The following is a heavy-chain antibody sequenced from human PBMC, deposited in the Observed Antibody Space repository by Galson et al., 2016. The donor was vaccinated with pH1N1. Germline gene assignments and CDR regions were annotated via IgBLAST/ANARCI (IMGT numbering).Heavy chain of an antibody. Sequence: QVQLQESGPGLVKPSQTLSLTCTVSGGSTTRGGSYWAWLRQHPGTGLEWNGHISHTGIAYYKPPPQSRVRMSLDTSKDQFSLMLSSVTAADTAVYYCARRFFEILEALPTDALDIWGQGTVVTVSS. CDR3: ARRFFEILEALPTDALDI. J-gene: IGHJ3*02. V-gene: IGHV4-31*03. CDR2: ISHTGIA. CDR1: GGSTTRGGSY. D-gene: IGHD3-3*01.